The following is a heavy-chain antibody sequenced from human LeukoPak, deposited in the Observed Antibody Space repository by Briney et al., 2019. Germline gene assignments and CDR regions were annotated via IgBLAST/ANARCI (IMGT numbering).Heavy chain of an antibody. Sequence: GGSLRLSCAASGFTFDDYGMSWVRQAPGKGLEWVSGINWNGGSTGYADSVKGRFTISRDNAKNSLSLQMNSLRAEDTAVYYCARDLREVVRDVWGQGTLVTVSS. CDR2: INWNGGST. V-gene: IGHV3-20*04. D-gene: IGHD2-15*01. CDR1: GFTFDDYG. CDR3: ARDLREVVRDV. J-gene: IGHJ4*02.